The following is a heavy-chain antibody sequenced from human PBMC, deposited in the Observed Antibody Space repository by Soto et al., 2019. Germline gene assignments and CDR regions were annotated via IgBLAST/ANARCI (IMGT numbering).Heavy chain of an antibody. CDR3: ARTAGTTFSYYGMDV. Sequence: GESLKISCKGSGYSFTIYWIGWVRQMPGKGLEWMGIIYPGDSDTRYSPSFQGQVTISADKSISTAYLQWSSLKASDTAMYYCARTAGTTFSYYGMDVWGPGTTVTVSS. J-gene: IGHJ6*02. V-gene: IGHV5-51*01. CDR1: GYSFTIYW. CDR2: IYPGDSDT. D-gene: IGHD1-7*01.